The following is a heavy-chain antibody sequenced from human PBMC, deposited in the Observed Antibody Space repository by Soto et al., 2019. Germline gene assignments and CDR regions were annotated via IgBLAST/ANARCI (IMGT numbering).Heavy chain of an antibody. J-gene: IGHJ5*02. CDR1: GGTFSNSG. D-gene: IGHD6-19*01. CDR2: VIPISGTS. CDR3: ANRPYSIGWLKLFDA. Sequence: QVQLVQSGAEVRKPGSSVKVSCKASGGTFSNSGITWVRQAPGQGLEWMGGVIPISGTSIYAQTFQGRVTITADESTSTAYMELSSPRSEDTAVYYCANRPYSIGWLKLFDAWGQGTLVTVSS. V-gene: IGHV1-69*01.